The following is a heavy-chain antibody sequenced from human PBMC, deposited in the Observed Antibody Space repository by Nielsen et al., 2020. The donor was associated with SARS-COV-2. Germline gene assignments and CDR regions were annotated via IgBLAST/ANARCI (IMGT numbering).Heavy chain of an antibody. Sequence: SVKVSCKASGYTFTGYYMHWVRQAPGQGLEWMGGIIPIFGTANYAQKFQGRVTITADKSTSTAYMELSSLRSEDTAVYYCAQNSYGLGYWGQGTLVTVSS. CDR3: AQNSYGLGY. V-gene: IGHV1-69*06. CDR1: GYTFTGYY. J-gene: IGHJ4*02. CDR2: IIPIFGTA. D-gene: IGHD5-18*01.